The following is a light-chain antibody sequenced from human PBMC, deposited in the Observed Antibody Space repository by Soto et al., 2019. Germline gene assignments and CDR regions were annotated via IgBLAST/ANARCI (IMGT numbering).Light chain of an antibody. CDR3: QQYNSSPYT. CDR1: QSMSSW. J-gene: IGKJ2*01. CDR2: KAS. V-gene: IGKV1-5*03. Sequence: DIQMTQSPSTLSASVGDRVIITCRASQSMSSWLAWYQQKPGKAPKLLIYKASNLKSGVPSRFSGSGSGTEFTLSISSLQPDDFATYYCQQYNSSPYTFGQGTKLEIK.